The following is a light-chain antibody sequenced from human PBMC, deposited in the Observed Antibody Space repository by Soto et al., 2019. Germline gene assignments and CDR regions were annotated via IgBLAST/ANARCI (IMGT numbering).Light chain of an antibody. J-gene: IGKJ2*01. V-gene: IGKV1-39*01. CDR2: AAS. CDR3: QQSYSTPYT. Sequence: DIQMTQSPSSLSASVGDRVTITCRASQSISSYLNWHQQKPGKAPKLLIYAASSLQSGVPSRFSGSGSGTDFTLTISSLQPEDFATYYCQQSYSTPYTVGQGTKLEIK. CDR1: QSISSY.